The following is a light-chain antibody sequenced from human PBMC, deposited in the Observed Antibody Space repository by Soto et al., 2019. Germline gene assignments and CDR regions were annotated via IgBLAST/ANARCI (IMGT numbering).Light chain of an antibody. CDR2: GAS. CDR1: QSVSSSY. J-gene: IGKJ5*01. Sequence: EIVLTQSPGTLSLSPGERATLSCRASQSVSSSYLAWYQQKPGQAPRLLIYGASSRATGIPDRFSGSGSGTDFTLTISRLEPEDFALFFCQHFGGTTFTFGQGTRLEI. CDR3: QHFGGTTFT. V-gene: IGKV3-20*01.